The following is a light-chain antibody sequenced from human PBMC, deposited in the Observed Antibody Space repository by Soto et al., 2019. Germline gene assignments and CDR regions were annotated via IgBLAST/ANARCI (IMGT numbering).Light chain of an antibody. CDR2: DAS. CDR1: QSVSSY. J-gene: IGKJ1*01. V-gene: IGKV3-11*01. CDR3: QQYNNWPWT. Sequence: EIVLTQSPGTLSLSPGERAPLSCRASQSVSSYLAWYQQKPGQAPRLLIYDASNRATGIPDRFSGSGSGTDFTLTISRLEPEDFAVYYCQQYNNWPWTVGQGTKVDIK.